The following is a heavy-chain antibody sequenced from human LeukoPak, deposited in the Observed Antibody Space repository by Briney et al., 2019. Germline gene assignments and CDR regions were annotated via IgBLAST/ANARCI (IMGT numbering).Heavy chain of an antibody. V-gene: IGHV4-4*07. CDR1: GGSISSYY. CDR3: ARSMYYYDSSGYPQSYYFDY. Sequence: SETLSLARTVSGGSISSYYWSWIRQPAGKGLEWIGRIYTNSSTNYNPSLKSRVTITVDKSKNQFSLKLSSVTAADTAVYYCARSMYYYDSSGYPQSYYFDYWGQGTLVTVSA. CDR2: IYTNSST. D-gene: IGHD3-22*01. J-gene: IGHJ4*02.